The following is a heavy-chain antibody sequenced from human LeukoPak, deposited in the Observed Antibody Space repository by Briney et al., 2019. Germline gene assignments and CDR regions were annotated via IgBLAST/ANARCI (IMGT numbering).Heavy chain of an antibody. CDR3: VRDLGGRSGH. Sequence: WVSRINEDGSTTTYADSVKGRSTIFRDNAKNTLYLQRNSLRAEDTAVYYCVRDLGGRSGHWGQGTLVTVSS. J-gene: IGHJ4*02. D-gene: IGHD1-26*01. V-gene: IGHV3-74*01. CDR2: INEDGSTT.